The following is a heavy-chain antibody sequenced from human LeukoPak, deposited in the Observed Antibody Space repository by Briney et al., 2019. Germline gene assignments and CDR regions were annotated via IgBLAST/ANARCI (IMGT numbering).Heavy chain of an antibody. V-gene: IGHV1-18*01. CDR3: ARTTMVREPDY. D-gene: IGHD3-10*01. J-gene: IGHJ4*02. CDR2: IRVYNGNT. Sequence: ASVKVSCKASGYTFTSYGVSWVRQAPGQGLEGRGGIRVYNGNTNYAQKLQGRVTMTTDTSTSTAYMELRSLRSDDTAVYYCARTTMVREPDYWGQGTLVTVSS. CDR1: GYTFTSYG.